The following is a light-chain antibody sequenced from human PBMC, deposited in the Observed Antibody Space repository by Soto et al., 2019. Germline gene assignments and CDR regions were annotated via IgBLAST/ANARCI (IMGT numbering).Light chain of an antibody. CDR3: QQRNNWPLT. V-gene: IGKV3D-20*02. J-gene: IGKJ4*02. CDR2: TAS. Sequence: EIVLTQSPGTLSLSPGERATLSCRASQSISNSYLAWFQQKPGQAPRLLISTASSRATGIPDRFSGSGSGTDFTLTISSLEPEDFAVYYCQQRNNWPLTFGGGTKVDIK. CDR1: QSISNSY.